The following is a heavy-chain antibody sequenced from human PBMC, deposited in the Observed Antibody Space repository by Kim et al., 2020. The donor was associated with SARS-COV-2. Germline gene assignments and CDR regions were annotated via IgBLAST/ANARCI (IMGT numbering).Heavy chain of an antibody. D-gene: IGHD2-8*01. Sequence: LEVRFTISRDDSRNTLYLQMSSLSVEDTALYYCAKGGLTNIIILDYWGQGTLVTVSS. J-gene: IGHJ4*02. V-gene: IGHV3-23*01. CDR3: AKGGLTNIIILDY.